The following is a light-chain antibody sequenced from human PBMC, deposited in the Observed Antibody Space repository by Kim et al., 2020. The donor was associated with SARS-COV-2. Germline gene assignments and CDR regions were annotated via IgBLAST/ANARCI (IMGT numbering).Light chain of an antibody. CDR1: TRDVGSYNH. J-gene: IGLJ1*01. V-gene: IGLV2-18*02. CDR2: EVS. CDR3: SSYTTYSTFV. Sequence: GQSVTIPCTGTTRDVGSYNHVSWYQQPPGTAPKLMIFEVSNRPSGVPDRFSGSKSGNTASLTISGLQAEDEADYYCSSYTTYSTFVFGTGTKVTVL.